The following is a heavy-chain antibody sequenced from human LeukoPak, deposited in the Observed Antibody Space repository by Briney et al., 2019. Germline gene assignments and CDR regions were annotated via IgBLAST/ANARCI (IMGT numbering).Heavy chain of an antibody. CDR3: ARSGRITIFGVVIKHDAFDI. CDR2: INPNSGGT. V-gene: IGHV1-2*02. D-gene: IGHD3-3*01. Sequence: GASVKVSCKASGYTFTGYYMHWVRQAPGQGLEWMGWINPNSGGTSYAQKFQGRVTTTRDTSISTAYMELSRLRSDDTAVYYCARSGRITIFGVVIKHDAFDIWGQGTMVTVSS. CDR1: GYTFTGYY. J-gene: IGHJ3*02.